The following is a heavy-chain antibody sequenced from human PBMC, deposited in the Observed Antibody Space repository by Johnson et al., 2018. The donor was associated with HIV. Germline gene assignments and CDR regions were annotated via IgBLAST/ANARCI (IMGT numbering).Heavy chain of an antibody. CDR1: GFTFDDYA. CDR3: AKVSSWYFLRAFDI. Sequence: MQLVESGGGLVQPGRSLRLSCAASGFTFDDYAMHLVRQAPGKGLEWVEVISYDGSNKYYADSVKGRFTISRDNSKNTLYLQMNSLRAEDTAVYYCAKVSSWYFLRAFDIWGQGTMVTVSS. V-gene: IGHV3-30*18. CDR2: ISYDGSNK. D-gene: IGHD6-13*01. J-gene: IGHJ3*02.